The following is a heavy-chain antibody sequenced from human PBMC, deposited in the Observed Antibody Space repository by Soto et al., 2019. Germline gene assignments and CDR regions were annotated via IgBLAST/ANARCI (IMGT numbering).Heavy chain of an antibody. D-gene: IGHD3-16*01. J-gene: IGHJ6*02. CDR2: INAGNGNT. CDR3: ARDLGDYYYYGMDV. Sequence: QVQLVQSGAEVKKPGASVKVSCKASGYTFTSYAMHWVRQAPGQRLEWMGWINAGNGNTKYSQKFQGRVTITRDTSASTAYMELSSLRSEDTAVYYCARDLGDYYYYGMDVWGQGTTVTGSS. V-gene: IGHV1-3*01. CDR1: GYTFTSYA.